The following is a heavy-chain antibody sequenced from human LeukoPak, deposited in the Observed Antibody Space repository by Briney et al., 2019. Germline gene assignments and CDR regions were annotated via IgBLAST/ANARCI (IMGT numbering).Heavy chain of an antibody. CDR1: GYTFTGYY. D-gene: IGHD2-15*01. Sequence: ASVKVSCKASGYTFTGYYMHWVRQAPGQGLEWMGRINPNSGGTNYAQKFQGRVTMTRDTSISTAYMELSRLRSDDTAVYYCARDAVEEYCSGGSCYPYNWFDPWGQGTLVTVCS. CDR2: INPNSGGT. J-gene: IGHJ5*02. V-gene: IGHV1-2*06. CDR3: ARDAVEEYCSGGSCYPYNWFDP.